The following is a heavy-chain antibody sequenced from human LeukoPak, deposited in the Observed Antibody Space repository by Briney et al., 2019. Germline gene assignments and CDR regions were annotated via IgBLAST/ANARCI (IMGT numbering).Heavy chain of an antibody. Sequence: ASVKVSCKASGYTFTGYYMHWVRQAPGQGLEWMGWINPNSGGTNYAQKFQGWVTMTRDTSISTAYMELSSLRSEDTAVYYCATSVAGTLFDYWGQGTLVTVSS. D-gene: IGHD6-19*01. CDR3: ATSVAGTLFDY. CDR2: INPNSGGT. CDR1: GYTFTGYY. J-gene: IGHJ4*02. V-gene: IGHV1-2*04.